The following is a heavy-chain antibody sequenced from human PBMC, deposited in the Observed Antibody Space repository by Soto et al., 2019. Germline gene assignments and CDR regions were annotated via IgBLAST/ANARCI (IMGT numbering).Heavy chain of an antibody. V-gene: IGHV4-4*02. D-gene: IGHD3-10*01. Sequence: QVQLQESGPGLVKPSGTLSLTCAVSGGSISSSNWWSWVRQPPGKGLEGIGEIYHSGSTNYNPSLRSRFTISVNKSKNQFSLKLSSVTAADTAVYYCARGEQYYYGSGSYYNTYNWFDPWGQGTLVTVSS. CDR3: ARGEQYYYGSGSYYNTYNWFDP. J-gene: IGHJ5*02. CDR1: GGSISSSNW. CDR2: IYHSGST.